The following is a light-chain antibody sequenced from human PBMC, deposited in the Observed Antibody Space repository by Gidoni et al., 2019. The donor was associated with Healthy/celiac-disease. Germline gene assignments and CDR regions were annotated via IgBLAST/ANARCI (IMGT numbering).Light chain of an antibody. CDR3: QQYNSYWGT. CDR1: QSISSW. J-gene: IGKJ1*01. CDR2: KAS. Sequence: IHLTQSPSTLSASVVDRVTITCRASQSISSWLAWYQHKPGKAPKLLIYKASSLESGVPSRFSGSGSGTEFTLTISSLQPDDFATYYCQQYNSYWGTFGQGTKVEIK. V-gene: IGKV1-5*03.